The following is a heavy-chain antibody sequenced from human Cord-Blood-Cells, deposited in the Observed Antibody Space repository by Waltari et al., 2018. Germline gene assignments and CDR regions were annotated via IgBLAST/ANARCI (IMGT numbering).Heavy chain of an antibody. CDR3: ARGRTVTNRYFDY. Sequence: QVQLQQWGAGLLKPSETLSLTCAVYGGSFSGYYWSWILQPPGKGLEWIGEINHSGSTNYNPPLKSRVTISVDTSKNQFSLKLSSVTAADTAVYYCARGRTVTNRYFDYWGQGTLVTVSS. CDR2: INHSGST. D-gene: IGHD4-17*01. J-gene: IGHJ4*02. V-gene: IGHV4-34*01. CDR1: GGSFSGYY.